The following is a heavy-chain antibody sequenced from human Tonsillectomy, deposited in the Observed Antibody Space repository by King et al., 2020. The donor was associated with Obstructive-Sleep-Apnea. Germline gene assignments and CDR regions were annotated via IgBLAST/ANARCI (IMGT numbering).Heavy chain of an antibody. J-gene: IGHJ6*02. CDR1: GFTFSSYA. CDR2: ITTGGST. CDR3: AKVSRDGGIVEVPTGKEYYYYYYDLDV. V-gene: IGHV3-23*04. Sequence: VQLVESGGGLVQPGGSLRLSCAASGFTFSSYAMNWVRQAPGKGLEWVSVITTGGSTYYADSVKGRFPISRDYSKNTLYLQMNSLRAEDTAEYYCAKVSRDGGIVEVPTGKEYYYYYYDLDVWGQGTTVTVSS. D-gene: IGHD2-2*01.